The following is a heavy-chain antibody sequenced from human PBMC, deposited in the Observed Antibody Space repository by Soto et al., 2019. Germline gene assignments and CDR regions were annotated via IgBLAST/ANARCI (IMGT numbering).Heavy chain of an antibody. CDR2: IIPIFGTA. CDR1: GGTFSSYA. CDR3: ARDPDDSSGSPWFDP. Sequence: ASVKVSCKASGGTFSSYAISWVRQAPGQGLEWMGGIIPIFGTANYAQKFQGRVTITADESTSTAYMELSSLRSEDTAVYYCARDPDDSSGSPWFDPWGQGTLVTVSS. D-gene: IGHD6-19*01. J-gene: IGHJ5*02. V-gene: IGHV1-69*13.